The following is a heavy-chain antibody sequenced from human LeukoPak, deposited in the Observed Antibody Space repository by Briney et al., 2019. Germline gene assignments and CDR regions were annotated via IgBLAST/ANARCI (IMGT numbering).Heavy chain of an antibody. CDR3: ARGYYYDSSGYYRNFDY. CDR2: ISGSGGST. V-gene: IGHV3-23*01. J-gene: IGHJ4*02. Sequence: GGSLRLSCAASGFTFSIYAMSWVRQAPGKGLEWVSAISGSGGSTYYADSVKGRFTISRDNSKNTLYLQMNSLRAGDTAVYYCARGYYYDSSGYYRNFDYWGQGTLVIVSS. CDR1: GFTFSIYA. D-gene: IGHD3-22*01.